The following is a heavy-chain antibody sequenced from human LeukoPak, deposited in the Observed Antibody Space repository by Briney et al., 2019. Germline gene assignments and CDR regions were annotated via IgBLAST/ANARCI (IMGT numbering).Heavy chain of an antibody. V-gene: IGHV4-30-2*01. D-gene: IGHD4-17*01. CDR2: IYHSGST. CDR1: GGSISSGGYS. J-gene: IGHJ5*02. CDR3: ARATVTTSKSSRGNWFDP. Sequence: PSETLSLTCAVSGGSISSGGYSWSWIRQPPGKGLEWIGYIYHSGSTYYNPSLKSRVTISVDRSKNRFSLKLSSVTAADTAVYYCARATVTTSKSSRGNWFDPWGQGTLVTVSS.